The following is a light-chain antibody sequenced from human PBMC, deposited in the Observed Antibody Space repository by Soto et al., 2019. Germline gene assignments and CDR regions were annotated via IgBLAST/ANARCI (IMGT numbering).Light chain of an antibody. V-gene: IGKV3-15*01. J-gene: IGKJ4*01. CDR3: QQYNNWPPLT. Sequence: EIVMTQSPATLSVSPGERANLSCRASQSVSSNLAWYQQKPGQAPRLLIYGASTRATGIPARFSGSGSGTEFTHTISSLQSEDFAVYYCQQYNNWPPLTFGGGTKVEIK. CDR2: GAS. CDR1: QSVSSN.